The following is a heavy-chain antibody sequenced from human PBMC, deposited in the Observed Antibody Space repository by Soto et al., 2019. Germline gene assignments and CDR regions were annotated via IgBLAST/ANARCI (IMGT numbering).Heavy chain of an antibody. CDR3: ATTLPCRSGGSCYSRFGYYYYYMDG. V-gene: IGHV1-24*01. CDR2: FDPEDGET. CDR1: GYTLTELS. J-gene: IGHJ6*03. Sequence: ASVKVSCKVSGYTLTELSMHWVRQAPGKGLEWMGGFDPEDGETIYAQKFQGRVTMTEDTSTDTAYMELSSLRSEDTAVYYCATTLPCRSGGSCYSRFGYYYYYMDGWGKGTTVTVSS. D-gene: IGHD2-15*01.